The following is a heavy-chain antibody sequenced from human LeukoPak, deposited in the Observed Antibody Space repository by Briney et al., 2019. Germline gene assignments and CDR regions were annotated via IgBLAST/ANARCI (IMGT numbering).Heavy chain of an antibody. V-gene: IGHV1-2*02. CDR2: ISPNSGAT. CDR1: GYTFTSYG. D-gene: IGHD3-22*01. CDR3: ARTPIHYDSSGSTWGAFDI. Sequence: ASVKVSCKASGYTFTSYGISWVRQAPGQGLEWMGWISPNSGATKYAQKFQDRVTMTRDTSINTAYMELSRLRSDDTAVYYCARTPIHYDSSGSTWGAFDIWGQGTMVSVSS. J-gene: IGHJ3*02.